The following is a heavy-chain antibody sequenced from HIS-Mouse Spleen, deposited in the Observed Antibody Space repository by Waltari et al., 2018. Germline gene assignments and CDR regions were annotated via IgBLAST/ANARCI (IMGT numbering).Heavy chain of an antibody. CDR3: ARDLELDAFDI. CDR2: INSDGSST. CDR1: GFTFSSYW. Sequence: EVQLVESGGGLVQPGWSLRLSCSASGFTFSSYWMHWVRQAPGKGLVWVSRINSDGSSTSYADSVKGRFTISRDNAKNTLYLQMNSLRAEDTAVYYCARDLELDAFDIWGQGTMVTVSS. D-gene: IGHD1-1*01. V-gene: IGHV3-74*01. J-gene: IGHJ3*02.